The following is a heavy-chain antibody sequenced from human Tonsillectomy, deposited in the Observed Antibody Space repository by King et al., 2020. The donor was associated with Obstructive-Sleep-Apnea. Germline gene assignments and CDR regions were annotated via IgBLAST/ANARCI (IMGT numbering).Heavy chain of an antibody. J-gene: IGHJ4*02. CDR1: GFTFDDYA. Sequence: VQLVESGGGLVQPGRSLRLSCAASGFTFDDYAMHWVRQAPGKGLEWVSGMNWNSGIIGYADSVTGRFTISRDNAKNSLNLQMNSLRAEDTALYYCAKGSGGDTTNYFDWWGQETLVSVSS. CDR2: MNWNSGII. CDR3: AKGSGGDTTNYFDW. D-gene: IGHD1-26*01. V-gene: IGHV3-9*01.